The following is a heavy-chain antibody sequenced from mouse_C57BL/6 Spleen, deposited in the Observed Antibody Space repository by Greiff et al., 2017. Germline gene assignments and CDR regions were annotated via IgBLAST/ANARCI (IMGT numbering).Heavy chain of an antibody. CDR1: GYTFTDYE. D-gene: IGHD1-1*01. CDR3: TRAGTVVPYLYFDV. J-gene: IGHJ1*03. Sequence: QVQLQQSGAELVRPGASVTLSCKASGYTFTDYEMHWVKQPPVPGLEWIGAIDPETGGTAYNQKFKGKAILTADKSSSTAYMELRSLTSECSSVYYCTRAGTVVPYLYFDVLGTATTVSVSS. CDR2: IDPETGGT. V-gene: IGHV1-15*01.